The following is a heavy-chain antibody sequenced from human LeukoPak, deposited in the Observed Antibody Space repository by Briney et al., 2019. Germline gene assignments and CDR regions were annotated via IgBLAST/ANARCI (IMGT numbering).Heavy chain of an antibody. V-gene: IGHV1-2*02. D-gene: IGHD6-13*01. J-gene: IGHJ4*02. CDR3: ARGVATTGAKFFDY. CDR1: GYTFSVYY. Sequence: GASVKVSCKASGYTFSVYYIHWLRQAPGQGLEWLGLINPNNGGTLYSQKFQGGVTMSRDTSISAVYMELNRLTTDDTAVYFCARGVATTGAKFFDYWGQGTLVTVSS. CDR2: INPNNGGT.